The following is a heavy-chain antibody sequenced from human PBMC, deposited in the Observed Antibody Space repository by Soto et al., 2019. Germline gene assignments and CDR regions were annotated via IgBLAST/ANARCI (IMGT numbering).Heavy chain of an antibody. Sequence: SLRLSCAASGFTFSTYSMNWVRQAPGRGLEWLSSISSSVSYIYYADSLKGRFTISRDTSKNQFSLKLSSVTAADTAVYYCARGGEIAARPEKNWFDPWGQGTLVTVSS. J-gene: IGHJ5*02. V-gene: IGHV3-21*01. CDR2: ISSSVSYI. CDR1: GFTFSTYS. CDR3: ARGGEIAARPEKNWFDP. D-gene: IGHD6-6*01.